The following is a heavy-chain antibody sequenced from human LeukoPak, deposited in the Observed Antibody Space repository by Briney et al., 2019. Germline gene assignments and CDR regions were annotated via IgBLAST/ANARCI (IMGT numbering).Heavy chain of an antibody. CDR1: GGSISSYY. Sequence: SETLSLTCTVSGGSISSYYWSWIRQPPGKGLEWIGYIYYSGSTNYNPSLKSRVTISVDTSKNQFSLKLSSVTAADTAVYYCARDSSSWYIAFDIWAKGQWSPSLQ. D-gene: IGHD6-13*01. V-gene: IGHV4-59*12. J-gene: IGHJ3*02. CDR3: ARDSSSWYIAFDI. CDR2: IYYSGST.